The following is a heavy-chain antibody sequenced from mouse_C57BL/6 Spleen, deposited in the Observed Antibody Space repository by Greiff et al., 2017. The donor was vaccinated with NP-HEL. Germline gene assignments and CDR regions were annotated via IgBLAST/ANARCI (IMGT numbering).Heavy chain of an antibody. Sequence: EVRLVESGGGLVKPGGSLKLSCAASGFTFSDYGMHWVRQAPEKGLEWVAYISSGSSTIYYADTVKDRFTISRDNAKNTLFLQMTSLRSEDTAMYYCARNDYEWYFDVWDTGTTVTVSS. V-gene: IGHV5-17*01. CDR3: ARNDYEWYFDV. D-gene: IGHD2-4*01. J-gene: IGHJ1*03. CDR2: ISSGSSTI. CDR1: GFTFSDYG.